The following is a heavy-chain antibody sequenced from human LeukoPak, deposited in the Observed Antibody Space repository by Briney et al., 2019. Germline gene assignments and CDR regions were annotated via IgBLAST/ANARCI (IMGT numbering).Heavy chain of an antibody. D-gene: IGHD6-6*01. Sequence: SETLSLTCAVYGGSFSGYYWSWIRQPPGKELEWIGEINHSGSTNYNPSLKSRVTISVDTSKNQFSLKLSSVTAADTAVYYCARALLAYSSSPVIAAADYGMDVWGQGTTVTVSS. V-gene: IGHV4-34*01. J-gene: IGHJ6*02. CDR2: INHSGST. CDR1: GGSFSGYY. CDR3: ARALLAYSSSPVIAAADYGMDV.